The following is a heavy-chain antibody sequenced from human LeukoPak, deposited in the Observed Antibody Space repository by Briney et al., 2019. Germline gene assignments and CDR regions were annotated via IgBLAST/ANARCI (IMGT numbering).Heavy chain of an antibody. CDR3: ARLRSGYDLWDAFDI. Sequence: GESLKISCKSSGYTFTSYWTAWVRQMPGKGLEWMGIIYPGDSDTRYSPSFQGQVTISADKSISTAYLQWSSLKASDTAMYYCARLRSGYDLWDAFDIWGQGTMVTVSS. V-gene: IGHV5-51*01. CDR1: GYTFTSYW. J-gene: IGHJ3*02. CDR2: IYPGDSDT. D-gene: IGHD5-12*01.